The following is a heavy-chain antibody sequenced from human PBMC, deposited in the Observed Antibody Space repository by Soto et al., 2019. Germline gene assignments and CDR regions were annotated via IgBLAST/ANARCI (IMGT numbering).Heavy chain of an antibody. D-gene: IGHD2-21*02. CDR1: GGSISSSNW. V-gene: IGHV4-4*02. Sequence: SETLSLTCAVSGGSISSSNWWSWVRQPPGKGLEWIGEIYHSGSTNYNPSLKSRVTISVDKSKNQFSLKLSSATAADTAVYYCARDPCGGDCLSWFDPWGQGTLVTVSS. J-gene: IGHJ5*02. CDR3: ARDPCGGDCLSWFDP. CDR2: IYHSGST.